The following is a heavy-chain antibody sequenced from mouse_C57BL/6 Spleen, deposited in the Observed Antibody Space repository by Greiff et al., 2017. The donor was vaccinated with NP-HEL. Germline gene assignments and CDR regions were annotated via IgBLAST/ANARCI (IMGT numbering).Heavy chain of an antibody. CDR3: TRWAWFAY. V-gene: IGHV1-15*01. CDR2: IDPDTGGT. CDR1: GYTFTDYE. Sequence: QVQLQQSGAELVRPGASVTLSCKASGYTFTDYEMHWVRQTPVHGLEWIGAIDPDTGGTSYNQKFKGKAILTADKSSSTAYMELRSLTSEDSAVYYCTRWAWFAYWGQGTLVTVSA. J-gene: IGHJ3*01.